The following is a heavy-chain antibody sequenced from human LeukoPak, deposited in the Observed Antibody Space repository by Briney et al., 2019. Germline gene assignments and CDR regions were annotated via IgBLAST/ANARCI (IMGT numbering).Heavy chain of an antibody. J-gene: IGHJ4*02. V-gene: IGHV4-38-2*02. CDR1: GYSISGGYY. CDR2: TFQSVST. Sequence: SETLSLTCTVSGYSISGGYYWGWIRQPPGKGLEWIGTTFQSVSTYYNPSLKSRVTTSVDTSKNQFSLKLSSVTAADTAVYYCARNNSNGFDFWSQGTLVTVSS. D-gene: IGHD6-19*01. CDR3: ARNNSNGFDF.